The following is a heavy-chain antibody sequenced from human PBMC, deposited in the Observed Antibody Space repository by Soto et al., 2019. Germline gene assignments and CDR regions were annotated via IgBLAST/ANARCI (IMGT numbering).Heavy chain of an antibody. D-gene: IGHD6-6*01. V-gene: IGHV3-23*01. CDR2: ISGSDDST. Sequence: EVQLLESGGGLVQPGESLRLSCAASGFTFSSYAMSWVRQAPGKGLEWVSVISGSDDSTYYADSVQGRFTISRDNSKNTLYLQMNSLRAEDTAVYYCAKRSSSSTVDYWGQGTLVTVSS. J-gene: IGHJ4*02. CDR3: AKRSSSSTVDY. CDR1: GFTFSSYA.